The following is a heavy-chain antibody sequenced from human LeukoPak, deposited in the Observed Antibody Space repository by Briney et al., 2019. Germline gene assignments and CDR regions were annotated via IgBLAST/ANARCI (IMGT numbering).Heavy chain of an antibody. CDR2: ISYDGSNK. Sequence: GGSLRLSCAASGFTFSSYGMHWVRQAPGKGLEWVAVISYDGSNKYYADSVKGRFTISRDNSKNTLYLQMNSLRAEDTAVYYCASRISIAAADDDAFDIWGQGTMVTVSS. CDR1: GFTFSSYG. J-gene: IGHJ3*02. D-gene: IGHD6-13*01. V-gene: IGHV3-30*03. CDR3: ASRISIAAADDDAFDI.